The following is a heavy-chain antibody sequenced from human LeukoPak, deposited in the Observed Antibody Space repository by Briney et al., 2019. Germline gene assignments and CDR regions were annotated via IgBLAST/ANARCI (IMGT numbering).Heavy chain of an antibody. CDR2: ISDSGGRT. CDR3: ARVRFLEWSDY. V-gene: IGHV3-23*01. CDR1: GITLSNYG. J-gene: IGHJ4*02. D-gene: IGHD3-3*01. Sequence: PGGSLRLSCAVSGITLSNYGMSWVRQAPGKGLEWVAGISDSGGRTNYADSVKGRFTISRDNAKNTLYLEMNSLRAEDTAVYYCARVRFLEWSDYWGQGTLVTVSS.